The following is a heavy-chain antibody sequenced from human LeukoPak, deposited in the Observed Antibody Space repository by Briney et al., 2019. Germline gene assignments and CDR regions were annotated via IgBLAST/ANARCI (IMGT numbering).Heavy chain of an antibody. CDR3: ARDGITGTDDY. CDR1: GFTFSSYS. D-gene: IGHD1-20*01. J-gene: IGHJ4*02. V-gene: IGHV3-21*01. Sequence: PGGSLRLSCAASGFTFSSYSMNWVRQAPGKGLEWVSSISGSSTYIFYADSVKGRFTISRDNAKNSLYLQMNSLRAEDTAVYYCARDGITGTDDYWGQGTLVTVSS. CDR2: ISGSSTYI.